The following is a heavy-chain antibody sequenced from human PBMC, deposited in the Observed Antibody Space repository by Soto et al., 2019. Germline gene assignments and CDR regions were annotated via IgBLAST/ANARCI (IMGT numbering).Heavy chain of an antibody. D-gene: IGHD2-2*01. CDR2: ISDSGST. CDR1: GASIGSVDDY. V-gene: IGHV4-30-4*08. CDR3: AKYQTPELDX. Sequence: TLSLTCSVSGASIGSVDDYWTWIRQSPGKGLEWIGYISDSGSTFYNPSLRSRLTIALDTSKNHFSLKLNSVTAADTAVYYCAKYQTPELDXWGQG. J-gene: IGHJ5*02.